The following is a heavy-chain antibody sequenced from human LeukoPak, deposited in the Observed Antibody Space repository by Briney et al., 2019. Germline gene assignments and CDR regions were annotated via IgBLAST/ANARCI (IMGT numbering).Heavy chain of an antibody. CDR2: ISSIGST. Sequence: SETLSLTCSVSDDSFSTHYWTWIRQPPGKGLEWIGYISSIGSTNYNPSLKSRVTISVDTSKKRFSLKMTSVTAADTAVYYCARGRMAVAATGGWFDPWGQGTLVTVSS. D-gene: IGHD6-19*01. CDR3: ARGRMAVAATGGWFDP. CDR1: DDSFSTHY. J-gene: IGHJ5*02. V-gene: IGHV4-59*11.